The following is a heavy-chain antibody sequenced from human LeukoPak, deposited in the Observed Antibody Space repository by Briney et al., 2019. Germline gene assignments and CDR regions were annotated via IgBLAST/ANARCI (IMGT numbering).Heavy chain of an antibody. D-gene: IGHD6-19*01. CDR3: ARGQWLYNWFDP. V-gene: IGHV4-34*01. J-gene: IGHJ5*02. Sequence: SETLSLTCAVYGGSFSGYYWSWIRQPPGKGLEWIGEINHSGSTNYNPSLKSRVTISVDTSKNQSSLKLSSVTAADTAVYYCARGQWLYNWFDPWGQGTLVTVSS. CDR2: INHSGST. CDR1: GGSFSGYY.